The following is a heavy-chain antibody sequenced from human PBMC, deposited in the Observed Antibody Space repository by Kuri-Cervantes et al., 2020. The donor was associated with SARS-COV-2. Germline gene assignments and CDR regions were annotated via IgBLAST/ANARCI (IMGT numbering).Heavy chain of an antibody. J-gene: IGHJ4*02. CDR1: GGSISSYY. CDR3: ARGRNLGDFDY. D-gene: IGHD1-14*01. Sequence: ESLKISCTVSGGSISSYYWSWIRQPPGKGLEWIGEINHSGSTNYNPSLKSRVTISVDTSKNQFSLKLSSVTAADTAVYYCARGRNLGDFDYWGQGTLVTISS. CDR2: INHSGST. V-gene: IGHV4-34*01.